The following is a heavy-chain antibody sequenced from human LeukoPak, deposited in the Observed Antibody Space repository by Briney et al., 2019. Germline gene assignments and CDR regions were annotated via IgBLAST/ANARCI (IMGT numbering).Heavy chain of an antibody. J-gene: IGHJ4*02. D-gene: IGHD3-3*01. CDR1: GGSISSYY. Sequence: PSETLSLTCTVSGGSISSYYWSWIRQPPGKGLEWIRYIYYSGSTNYNPSLKSRVTISVDTSKNQFSLKLSSVTAADTAVYYCARVSFWSGYNPFDYWGQGTLVTVSS. V-gene: IGHV4-59*01. CDR2: IYYSGST. CDR3: ARVSFWSGYNPFDY.